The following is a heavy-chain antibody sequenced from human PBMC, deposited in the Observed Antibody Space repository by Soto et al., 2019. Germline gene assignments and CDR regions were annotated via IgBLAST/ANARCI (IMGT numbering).Heavy chain of an antibody. Sequence: PRLSCAASGFTFINYAMSWVRQAPGKGLEWVSVISNTGGETYYADSVKGRFTIYRDNSKSTLYLQMNSLRAEDAAVYYCAVVLLSNAFDIWGQGTMVTVPS. V-gene: IGHV3-23*01. CDR1: GFTFINYA. J-gene: IGHJ3*02. CDR2: ISNTGGET. D-gene: IGHD3-10*01. CDR3: AVVLLSNAFDI.